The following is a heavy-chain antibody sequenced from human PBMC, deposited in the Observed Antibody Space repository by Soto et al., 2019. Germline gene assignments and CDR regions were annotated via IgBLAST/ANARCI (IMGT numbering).Heavy chain of an antibody. Sequence: GGSLRLSCAASGFDFSTYAMTWVRQTPGKGLEWVSVISGSGGSTYYADSVKGRFIISRDNPKNTLYLQMNSLRAEDTAVYYCARAVGLYYDSSGYHFDYWGRGTLVTVSS. V-gene: IGHV3-23*01. CDR2: ISGSGGST. J-gene: IGHJ4*02. CDR1: GFDFSTYA. D-gene: IGHD3-22*01. CDR3: ARAVGLYYDSSGYHFDY.